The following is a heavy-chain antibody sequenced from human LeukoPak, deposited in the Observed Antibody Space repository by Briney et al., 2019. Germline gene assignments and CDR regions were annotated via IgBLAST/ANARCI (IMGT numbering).Heavy chain of an antibody. J-gene: IGHJ4*02. CDR2: IYSSGRT. CDR1: DGSISGYY. V-gene: IGHV4-4*07. CDR3: ARGYDTSGYPLDY. Sequence: SETLSLTCTVSDGSISGYYWSWIRQPAGKGLEWIGRIYSSGRTDYNPSLKSRVTISVVTSKNQFSLKLSSVTAADTAVYYCARGYDTSGYPLDYWGQGSLVTVSS. D-gene: IGHD3-22*01.